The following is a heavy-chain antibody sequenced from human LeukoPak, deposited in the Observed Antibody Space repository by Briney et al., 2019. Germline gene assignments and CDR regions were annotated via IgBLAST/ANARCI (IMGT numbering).Heavy chain of an antibody. CDR1: GYTFTSYY. J-gene: IGHJ4*02. D-gene: IGHD3-10*01. V-gene: IGHV1-46*01. CDR2: INPSGGST. CDR3: ARGNYYASGSYYHYFDY. Sequence: ASVKVSCKASGYTFTSYYMHWVRQAPGQGLKWMGIINPSGGSTNYAQNFQGRLTMTRDTSTSTVYMELSSLRSEDTAVYYCARGNYYASGSYYHYFDYWGQGTLVTVSS.